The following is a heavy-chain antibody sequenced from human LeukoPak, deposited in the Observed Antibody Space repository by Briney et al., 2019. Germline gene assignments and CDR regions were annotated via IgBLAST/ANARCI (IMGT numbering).Heavy chain of an antibody. Sequence: GASVKVSCKASGGTFSSYAISWVRQAPGQGLEWMGGIIPIFGTANYAQKFQGRVTITTDESTSTAYMELSSLRSEDTAVYYCVGIAAAGRSRYYYMDVWGKGTRVTVSS. V-gene: IGHV1-69*05. J-gene: IGHJ6*03. CDR3: VGIAAAGRSRYYYMDV. CDR2: IIPIFGTA. CDR1: GGTFSSYA. D-gene: IGHD6-13*01.